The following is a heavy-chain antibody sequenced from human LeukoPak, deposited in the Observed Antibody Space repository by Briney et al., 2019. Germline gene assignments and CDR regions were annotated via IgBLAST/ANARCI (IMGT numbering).Heavy chain of an antibody. CDR1: GFTFSSYG. V-gene: IGHV3-7*01. CDR2: INQDGSQK. Sequence: PGGSLRLSCAASGFTFSSYGMSWVRQAPGKGLEWVASINQDGSQKYYVDSVRGRFTISRDNAKNSLYLQMDSLRAEDTAVYYCARNCTTTTCLRDWGQGTLVTVSS. D-gene: IGHD2-2*01. CDR3: ARNCTTTTCLRD. J-gene: IGHJ4*02.